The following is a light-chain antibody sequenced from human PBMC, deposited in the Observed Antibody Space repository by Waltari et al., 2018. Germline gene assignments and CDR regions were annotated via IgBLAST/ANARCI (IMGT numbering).Light chain of an antibody. CDR1: ALPRKY. CDR3: YSADINDHHWV. V-gene: IGLV3-10*01. CDR2: EDT. Sequence: SYELTQPSSVSVSPGQTATITCSGDALPRKYVYWYQLKSGQAPLLVMYEDTKRPSGIPERFSGSTSGTTATFTISGAQVADEADYYCYSADINDHHWVFGGGTKVTVL. J-gene: IGLJ3*02.